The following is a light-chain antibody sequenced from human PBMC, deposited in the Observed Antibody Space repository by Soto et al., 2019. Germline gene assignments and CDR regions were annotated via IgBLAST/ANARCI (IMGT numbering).Light chain of an antibody. Sequence: EIVLTQSPGTLSLSPGERATLSCRASQSITGGHLAWFQLRPGQAPRLLIYRASSRATDIPDRFSGSGSGTDFTLTISRLEPEDFATYYCQQSYITPFAFGPGTTVDIK. CDR2: RAS. CDR1: QSITGGH. CDR3: QQSYITPFA. V-gene: IGKV3-20*01. J-gene: IGKJ3*01.